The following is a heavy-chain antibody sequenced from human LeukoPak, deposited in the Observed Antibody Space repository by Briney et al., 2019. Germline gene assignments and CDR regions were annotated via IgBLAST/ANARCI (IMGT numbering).Heavy chain of an antibody. CDR1: GFTFSNAW. CDR3: AAVSVDYGDSSFDF. Sequence: PGGSLRLSCAASGFTFSNAWMSWVRQAPGKGLEWVGRIKSKTDGGTTDYAEPVKGRFTISRDDSKKTLYLQMNSLKTEDTALYYCAAVSVDYGDSSFDFWGQRTRVRVSS. CDR2: IKSKTDGGTT. V-gene: IGHV3-15*01. D-gene: IGHD4-17*01. J-gene: IGHJ4*02.